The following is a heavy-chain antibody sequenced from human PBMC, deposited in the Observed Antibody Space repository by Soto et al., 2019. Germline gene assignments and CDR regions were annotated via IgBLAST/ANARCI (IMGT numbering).Heavy chain of an antibody. D-gene: IGHD3-22*01. J-gene: IGHJ4*02. V-gene: IGHV1-69*01. CDR3: ARRVGDYYDSSGYYEDY. CDR1: VGTFSSYA. CDR2: IIPIFGTA. Sequence: QVQLVQSGAEVKKPGASVKVSCKASVGTFSSYAISWVRQAPGQGLEWMGGIIPIFGTANYAQKFQGRVTITADESTSTAYMELSSLRSEDTAVYYCARRVGDYYDSSGYYEDYWGQGTLVTVSS.